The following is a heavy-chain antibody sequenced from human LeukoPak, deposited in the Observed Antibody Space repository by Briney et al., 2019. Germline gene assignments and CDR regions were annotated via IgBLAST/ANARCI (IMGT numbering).Heavy chain of an antibody. V-gene: IGHV5-51*01. J-gene: IGHJ5*02. D-gene: IGHD4-17*01. CDR3: ARLAPDYADYWFDP. CDR1: GYDFSTKW. Sequence: GESLKISCQTSGYDFSTKWIGWVRQMPGKGLEWMGIIYPLESITKYSPAFQGHVTLTADTSINTAFPQWTSLKASDTAIYYCARLAPDYADYWFDPWGQGTLVTVSS. CDR2: IYPLESIT.